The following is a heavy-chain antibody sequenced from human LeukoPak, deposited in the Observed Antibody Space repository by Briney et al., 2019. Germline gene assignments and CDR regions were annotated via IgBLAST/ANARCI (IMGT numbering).Heavy chain of an antibody. D-gene: IGHD4-11*01. Sequence: PGGSLRLSCAASGFTFSNYGLHWVRQAPGKGLEWVAVIWYDGSNKYYADSVKGRSTISRDNSNNTLYLQMNSLRAEDTAVYYCAKDTGYYFYYIDVWGKGTTVTVSS. CDR3: AKDTGYYFYYIDV. J-gene: IGHJ6*03. V-gene: IGHV3-33*06. CDR1: GFTFSNYG. CDR2: IWYDGSNK.